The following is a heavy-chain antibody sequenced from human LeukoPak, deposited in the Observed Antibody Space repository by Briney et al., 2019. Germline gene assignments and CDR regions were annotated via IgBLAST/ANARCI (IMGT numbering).Heavy chain of an antibody. J-gene: IGHJ4*02. CDR1: GGTFSCYA. D-gene: IGHD3-22*01. Sequence: GSSVKVSCKASGGTFSCYAISWVRQAPGQGLEWMGRIIPIFGTANYAQKFQGRVTITTDESTSTAYMELSSLRSEDTAVYYCARDYYDSSGYFTDYWGQGTLVTVSS. V-gene: IGHV1-69*05. CDR2: IIPIFGTA. CDR3: ARDYYDSSGYFTDY.